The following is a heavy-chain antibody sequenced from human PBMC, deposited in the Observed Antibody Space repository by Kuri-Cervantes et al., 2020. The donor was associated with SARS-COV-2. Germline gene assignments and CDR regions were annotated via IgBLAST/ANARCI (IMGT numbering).Heavy chain of an antibody. CDR3: ARTTYGDYYWYGMDV. CDR2: ISNDGSKK. D-gene: IGHD4-17*01. V-gene: IGHV3-30*09. J-gene: IGHJ6*02. CDR1: GFTFSSYA. Sequence: GESLKISCAASGFTFSSYAMHWVRLAPGKGLEWVAVISNDGSKKHYADSVKGRFAISRDNAKNSLYLQMTSLRAEDTAVYYCARTTYGDYYWYGMDVWGQGTTVTVSS.